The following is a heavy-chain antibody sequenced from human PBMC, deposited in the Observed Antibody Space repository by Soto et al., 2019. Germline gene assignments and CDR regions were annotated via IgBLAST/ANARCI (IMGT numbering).Heavy chain of an antibody. D-gene: IGHD6-19*01. CDR3: ARNQWLDSPSDY. CDR1: GYTFTGYY. V-gene: IGHV1-2*04. Sequence: QVQLVQSGAEEKKPGASVKVSCRASGYTFTGYYVNWVRQAPGQGLEWMGWLNPNSGATKYAQKFQGWVTMTRDTSISTGYLELRSLKFDDTAVYYCARNQWLDSPSDYWGQGTLVTVSS. CDR2: LNPNSGAT. J-gene: IGHJ4*02.